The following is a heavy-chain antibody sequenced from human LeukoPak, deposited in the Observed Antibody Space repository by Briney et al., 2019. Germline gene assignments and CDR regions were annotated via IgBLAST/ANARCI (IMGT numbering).Heavy chain of an antibody. Sequence: GASVKVSCKASGYTFTSYGISWVRQAPGQGLEWMGWISAYNGNTNYAQKLQGRVTITTDKSTSTAYMEPRRLRSDDTAVYYCAREVPTYYYDSTTPRYFDYWGQGTLVTVSS. CDR1: GYTFTSYG. D-gene: IGHD3-22*01. J-gene: IGHJ4*02. CDR3: AREVPTYYYDSTTPRYFDY. V-gene: IGHV1-18*01. CDR2: ISAYNGNT.